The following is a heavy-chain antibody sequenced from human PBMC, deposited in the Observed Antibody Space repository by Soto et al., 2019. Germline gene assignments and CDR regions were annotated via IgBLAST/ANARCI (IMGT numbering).Heavy chain of an antibody. D-gene: IGHD3-10*01. Sequence: PGESLKISCMGSGYKVSTWHNFTSYWIAWVRQMPGEGLEWMGIIYPGDSDTRYSPSFQGQVTISADKSINSVYLQWSSLKASDTATYYCARRYGSGSFYGMDAWGQGTTVTVSS. J-gene: IGHJ6*02. CDR3: ARRYGSGSFYGMDA. V-gene: IGHV5-51*01. CDR2: IYPGDSDT. CDR1: GYKVSTWHNFTSYW.